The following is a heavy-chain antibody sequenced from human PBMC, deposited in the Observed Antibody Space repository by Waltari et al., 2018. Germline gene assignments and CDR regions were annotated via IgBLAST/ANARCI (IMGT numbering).Heavy chain of an antibody. Sequence: QLEMLESGSGLVMPSETLSGTGDVSGDSINSAGNSWSWIRQPPGKVLEWIGFTYDRGATYYNPSFRGRVTISVDKSKTQFSLNMRSVTAADTAVYYCARGRLRLGDYMDVWGKGTTVIISS. J-gene: IGHJ6*03. CDR1: GDSINSAGNS. CDR3: ARGRLRLGDYMDV. CDR2: TYDRGAT. D-gene: IGHD3-16*01. V-gene: IGHV4-30-2*01.